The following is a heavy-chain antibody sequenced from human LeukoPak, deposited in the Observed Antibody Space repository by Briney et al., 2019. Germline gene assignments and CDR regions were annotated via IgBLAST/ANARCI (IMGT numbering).Heavy chain of an antibody. CDR2: IYYSGST. D-gene: IGHD6-19*01. V-gene: IGHV4-59*08. CDR1: GGSISSYY. Sequence: NPSETLSLTCTVSGGSISSYYWSWIRQPPGKGLEWIGYIYYSGSTNYNPSLKSRVTISVDTSKNQFSLKLSSVTAADTAVYYCARGIAVAGTGDAFDIWGQGTMVTVSS. CDR3: ARGIAVAGTGDAFDI. J-gene: IGHJ3*02.